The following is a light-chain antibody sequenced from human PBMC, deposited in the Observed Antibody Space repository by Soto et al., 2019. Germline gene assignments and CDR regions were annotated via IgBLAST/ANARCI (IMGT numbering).Light chain of an antibody. J-gene: IGKJ1*01. V-gene: IGKV3-15*01. Sequence: EMVLTQAPGSLALAPGERATLSCRASQSVSSNLAWYHQKPGHAPSILIYGAFTRATGITARFSGTGSGTEFTLTISSLQSEDFALYYCQQYNDWPLTFGQGTKVDIK. CDR2: GAF. CDR3: QQYNDWPLT. CDR1: QSVSSN.